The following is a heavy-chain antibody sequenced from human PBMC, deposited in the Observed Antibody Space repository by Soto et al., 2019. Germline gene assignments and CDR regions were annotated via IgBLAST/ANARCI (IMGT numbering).Heavy chain of an antibody. CDR3: ARGRDTAIFDY. CDR2: IYSGGST. V-gene: IGHV3-53*05. CDR1: GFSASSNY. D-gene: IGHD5-18*01. J-gene: IGHJ4*02. Sequence: GGSLRLSCAASGFSASSNYMSWIRQAPGKGLEWVSVIYSGGSTYYADSVKGRFTISRDNSKNPLYLQMNDLRPEDTAVYYCARGRDTAIFDYWGQGALVTVSS.